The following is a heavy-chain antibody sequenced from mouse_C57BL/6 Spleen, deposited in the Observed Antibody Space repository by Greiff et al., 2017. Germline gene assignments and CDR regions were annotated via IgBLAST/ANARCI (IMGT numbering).Heavy chain of an antibody. CDR2: IYPGDGDT. Sequence: QVQLQQSGAELVKPGASVKISCKASGYAFSSYWMNWVKQRPGQGLEWIGQIYPGDGDTNYNGKFKGKATLTADKSSSTAYMQLSSLTSEDSAVYFCARWELPYYFDYWGQGTTLTVSS. CDR3: ARWELPYYFDY. V-gene: IGHV1-80*01. CDR1: GYAFSSYW. J-gene: IGHJ2*01. D-gene: IGHD1-1*01.